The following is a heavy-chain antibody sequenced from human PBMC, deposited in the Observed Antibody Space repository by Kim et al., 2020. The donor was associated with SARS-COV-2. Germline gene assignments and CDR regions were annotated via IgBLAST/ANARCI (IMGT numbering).Heavy chain of an antibody. CDR3: ARAYYYGSGSYRGGNY. D-gene: IGHD3-10*01. Sequence: SVKGRFTISRDNSKNTLYLQMNSLRAEDTAVYYCARAYYYGSGSYRGGNYWGQGTLVTVSS. V-gene: IGHV3-30*07. J-gene: IGHJ4*02.